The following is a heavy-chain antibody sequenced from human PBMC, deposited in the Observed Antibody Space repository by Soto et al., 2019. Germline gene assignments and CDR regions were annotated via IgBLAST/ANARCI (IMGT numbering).Heavy chain of an antibody. D-gene: IGHD3-22*01. CDR1: GYSFTSYW. J-gene: IGHJ6*02. CDR2: IYPGDSDT. V-gene: IGHV5-51*01. CDR3: ARRRYYDSSGYYHYYYYGMDV. Sequence: KISCKGSGYSFTSYWIGWVRQMPGKGLEWMGIIYPGDSDTRYSPSFQGQVTISADKSISTAYLQWSSLKASDTAMYYCARRRYYDSSGYYHYYYYGMDVWGQGTTVTVSS.